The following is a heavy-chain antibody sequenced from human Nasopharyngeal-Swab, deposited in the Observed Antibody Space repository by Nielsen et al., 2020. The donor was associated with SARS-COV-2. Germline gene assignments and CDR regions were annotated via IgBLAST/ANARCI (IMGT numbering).Heavy chain of an antibody. J-gene: IGHJ6*03. Sequence: SVKVSCNTSGGTFSSYGISWFRQSPFQGLQWMGGIIPILPITNYAQKFQDRVTITADKSTSTAYMELSSLRSEDTAAYYCARGGWLRKDYYYSYYYMDVWGKGTTVTVSS. D-gene: IGHD5-24*01. V-gene: IGHV1-69*10. CDR3: ARGGWLRKDYYYSYYYMDV. CDR1: GGTFSSYG. CDR2: IIPILPIT.